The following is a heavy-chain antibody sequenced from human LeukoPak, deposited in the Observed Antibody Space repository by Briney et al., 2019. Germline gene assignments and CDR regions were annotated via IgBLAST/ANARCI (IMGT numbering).Heavy chain of an antibody. CDR1: GYTFTGYY. CDR3: ARARRNYGNYNWFDP. J-gene: IGHJ5*02. Sequence: GASVKVSCKASGYTFTGYYMHWVRQAPGQGLEWMGWINPNSGGTNYAQKFQGRVTMTRDTSISTAYMELSRLRSDDTAVYYCARARRNYGNYNWFDPWGQGTLVTVSS. D-gene: IGHD3-16*01. CDR2: INPNSGGT. V-gene: IGHV1-2*02.